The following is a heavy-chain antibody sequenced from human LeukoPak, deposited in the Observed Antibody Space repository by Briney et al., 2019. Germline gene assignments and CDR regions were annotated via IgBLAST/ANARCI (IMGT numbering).Heavy chain of an antibody. CDR2: ISYDGSNK. Sequence: GGSLRLSCAASGFTFSSYGMLWVRQAPGKGLEWVAVISYDGSNKYYADSVKGRFTISRDNSKNTLYLQMNSLRAEDTAVYYCASEGVAVAGTRGAFDYWGQGTLVTVSS. CDR1: GFTFSSYG. V-gene: IGHV3-30*03. J-gene: IGHJ4*02. D-gene: IGHD6-19*01. CDR3: ASEGVAVAGTRGAFDY.